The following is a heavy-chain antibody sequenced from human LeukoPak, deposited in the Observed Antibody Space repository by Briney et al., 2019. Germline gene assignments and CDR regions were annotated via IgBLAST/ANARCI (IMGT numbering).Heavy chain of an antibody. CDR3: AKGGGGVQLWLLNY. D-gene: IGHD5-18*01. Sequence: GGSLRLSCAASGFTFSSYEMNWVRQAPGKGLEWVSYISSSGSTIYYADSVKGRFTISRENAKKTLYLQMNSLRAEDTAGYYFAKGGGGVQLWLLNYWGQGTLVTVSS. CDR1: GFTFSSYE. V-gene: IGHV3-48*03. CDR2: ISSSGSTI. J-gene: IGHJ4*02.